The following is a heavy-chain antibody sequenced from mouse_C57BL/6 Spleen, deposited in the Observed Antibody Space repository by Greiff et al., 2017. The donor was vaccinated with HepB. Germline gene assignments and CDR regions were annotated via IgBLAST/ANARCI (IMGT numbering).Heavy chain of an antibody. V-gene: IGHV1-53*01. CDR3: ARLRGYAAGWFAY. CDR1: GYTFTSYW. J-gene: IGHJ3*01. Sequence: QVQLQQPGSELVKPGASVKLSCKASGYTFTSYWMHWVKQRPGQGLEWIGNINPSNGGTNYNEKFKSKATLTVDKSSTTAYMQLSSLTSEDSAVYYCARLRGYAAGWFAYWGQGTLVTVSA. D-gene: IGHD2-2*01. CDR2: INPSNGGT.